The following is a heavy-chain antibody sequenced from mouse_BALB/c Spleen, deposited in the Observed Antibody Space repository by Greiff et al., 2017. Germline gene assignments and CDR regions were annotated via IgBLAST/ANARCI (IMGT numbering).Heavy chain of an antibody. Sequence: EVQRVESGGGLVQPGGSLRLSCATSGFTFTDYYMSWVRQPPGKALEWLGFIRNKANGYTTEYSASVKGRFTISRDNSQSILYLQMNTLRAEDSATYYCASYYYGSSGFDYWGQGTTLTVSS. D-gene: IGHD1-1*01. CDR3: ASYYYGSSGFDY. J-gene: IGHJ2*01. CDR1: GFTFTDYY. V-gene: IGHV7-3*02. CDR2: IRNKANGYTT.